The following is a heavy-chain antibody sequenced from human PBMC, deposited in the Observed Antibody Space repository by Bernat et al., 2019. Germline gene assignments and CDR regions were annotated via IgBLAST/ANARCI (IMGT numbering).Heavy chain of an antibody. CDR2: IWYDGSNK. J-gene: IGHJ5*02. D-gene: IGHD5-18*01. Sequence: QVQLVESGGDMVQPGRSLRLSCEASGFTFSSYGMHWVRQAPGKGLEWVAVIWYDGSNKYYADSVKGRFTISRDNSKNTLYLQMNSLRAEDTAVYYCARESSDVDTAMAPLLDSMGFDPWGQGTLVTVSS. V-gene: IGHV3-33*08. CDR3: ARESSDVDTAMAPLLDSMGFDP. CDR1: GFTFSSYG.